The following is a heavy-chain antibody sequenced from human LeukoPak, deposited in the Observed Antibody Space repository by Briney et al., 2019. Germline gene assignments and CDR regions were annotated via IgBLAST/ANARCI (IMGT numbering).Heavy chain of an antibody. CDR3: AREWSATIDY. CDR1: GFTFSSYS. Sequence: GGSLRLSCAASGFTFSSYSMNWVRQAPGKGLEWVSYISSSSTIYYADSVKGRFTISRDNAKNSLYLQMNSLRAEDTAVYYCAREWSATIDYWGQGTLVTVSS. V-gene: IGHV3-48*01. J-gene: IGHJ4*02. D-gene: IGHD5-12*01. CDR2: ISSSSTI.